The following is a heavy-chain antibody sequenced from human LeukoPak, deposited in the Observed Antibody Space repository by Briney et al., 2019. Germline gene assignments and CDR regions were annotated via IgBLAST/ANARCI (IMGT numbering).Heavy chain of an antibody. V-gene: IGHV4-59*01. J-gene: IGHJ5*02. Sequence: SETLSLTCTVSGGSISSYYWSWIRQPPGKGLEWIGYIYYSGSTNYNPSLKSRVTISVDTSKNQFSLKLSSVTAADTAVYYCARTRTSSWGQGDWFDPWGQGTLVTVSS. CDR2: IYYSGST. CDR1: GGSISSYY. CDR3: ARTRTSSWGQGDWFDP. D-gene: IGHD6-13*01.